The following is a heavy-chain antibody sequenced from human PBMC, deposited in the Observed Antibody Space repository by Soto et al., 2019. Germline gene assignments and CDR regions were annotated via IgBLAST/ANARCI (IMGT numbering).Heavy chain of an antibody. Sequence: EVQLVHSGAELKKPGESLKISCKGSGYMFTNYWIGWVRQMPGKGLEWMGIIHGGDYNTRYSPSFDGQVTISTDKSINTAYLQWSSLKASDTAMYYCARRVTSSTGWDYWGQGTLVTVSS. CDR3: ARRVTSSTGWDY. D-gene: IGHD6-19*01. J-gene: IGHJ4*02. V-gene: IGHV5-51*01. CDR2: IHGGDYNT. CDR1: GYMFTNYW.